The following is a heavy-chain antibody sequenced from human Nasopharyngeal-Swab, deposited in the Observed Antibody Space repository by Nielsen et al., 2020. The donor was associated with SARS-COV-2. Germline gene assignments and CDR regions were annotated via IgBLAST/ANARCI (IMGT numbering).Heavy chain of an antibody. CDR2: IYHSGST. J-gene: IGHJ4*02. D-gene: IGHD2-2*01. Sequence: SETLSLTCAVSGGSISSSNWWCWVRQPPGMGLEWIGEIYHSGSTNYNPSLKSRVTISVDKSKNQFSLKLSSVTAADTAVYYCARGRGYCSSTSCSYYFDYWGQGTLVTVSS. V-gene: IGHV4-4*02. CDR3: ARGRGYCSSTSCSYYFDY. CDR1: GGSISSSNW.